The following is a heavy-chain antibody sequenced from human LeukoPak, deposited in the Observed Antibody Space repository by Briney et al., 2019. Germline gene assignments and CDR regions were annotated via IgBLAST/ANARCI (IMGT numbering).Heavy chain of an antibody. Sequence: SETLSLTCAVYGGSFSGYYWSWIRQPPGKGLEWIGEINHSGSTNYNPSLRSRVTISVDTSKNQFSLKLSSETAADTAVYYCARGYCSGGSCYLFDYWGQGTLVTVSS. CDR2: INHSGST. CDR1: GGSFSGYY. J-gene: IGHJ4*02. V-gene: IGHV4-34*01. D-gene: IGHD2-15*01. CDR3: ARGYCSGGSCYLFDY.